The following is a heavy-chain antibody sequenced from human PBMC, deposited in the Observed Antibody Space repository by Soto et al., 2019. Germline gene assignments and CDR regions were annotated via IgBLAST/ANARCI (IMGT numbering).Heavy chain of an antibody. Sequence: QLQLQESGPGLVKPSETLSLTCTVSGDSITNSNYYWGWFRQPPGKGLEWIASIYYIGSTYYNPSLKSRVTISVDTSNNQFSLNLNSVTASDTAVYYCAGRNSLASVSRNFRELSNYKWIDPWGPGTLVTVSS. D-gene: IGHD3-16*02. V-gene: IGHV4-39*01. CDR3: AGRNSLASVSRNFRELSNYKWIDP. CDR2: IYYIGST. J-gene: IGHJ5*02. CDR1: GDSITNSNYY.